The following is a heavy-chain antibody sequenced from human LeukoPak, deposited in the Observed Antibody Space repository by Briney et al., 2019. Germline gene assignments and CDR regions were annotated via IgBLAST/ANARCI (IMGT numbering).Heavy chain of an antibody. CDR3: ARGGEGLYSSSFPFDY. D-gene: IGHD6-13*01. CDR2: IYYSGST. Sequence: SETLSLTCTVSGGSISSSSYYWGWIRQPPGKGLEWIGSIYYSGSTYYNPSLKSRVTISVDTSKNQFSLKLSSVTAADTAVYYCARGGEGLYSSSFPFDYWGQGTLVTVSS. V-gene: IGHV4-39*01. J-gene: IGHJ4*02. CDR1: GGSISSSSYY.